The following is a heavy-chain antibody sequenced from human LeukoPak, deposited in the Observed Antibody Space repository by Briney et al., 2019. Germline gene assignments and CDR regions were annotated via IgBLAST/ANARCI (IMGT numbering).Heavy chain of an antibody. CDR1: GFVFRSNA. CDR2: INRGSTTI. V-gene: IGHV3-48*02. Sequence: AGSLRLSCAGTGFVFRSNAMNSVRQAPGKGLEWVSSINRGSTTIHYADSVKGRFTISRDYAENSLFVQMNSLSDDDTAGYYCASGSYDQFDSWGQGTLVTVSS. J-gene: IGHJ4*02. D-gene: IGHD5-18*01. CDR3: ASGSYDQFDS.